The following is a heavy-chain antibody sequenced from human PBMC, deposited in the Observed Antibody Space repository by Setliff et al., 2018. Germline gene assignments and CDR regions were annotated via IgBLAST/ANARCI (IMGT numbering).Heavy chain of an antibody. CDR1: GGSFSGYY. D-gene: IGHD3-3*01. CDR3: AREGYYNFWSGFMDV. J-gene: IGHJ6*02. Sequence: SETLSLTCAVYGGSFSGYYWSWIRQPPGKGLEWIGYIYYSGSTNYNPSLKSRVTRSVDTSKNQFSLKLSSVTAADTAVYYCAREGYYNFWSGFMDVWGQGTTVTVSS. CDR2: IYYSGST. V-gene: IGHV4-59*01.